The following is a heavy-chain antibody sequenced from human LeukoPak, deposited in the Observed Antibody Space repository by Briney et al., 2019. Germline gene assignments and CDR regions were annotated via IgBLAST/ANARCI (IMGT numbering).Heavy chain of an antibody. CDR1: GYSFTTYA. D-gene: IGHD3-22*01. CDR3: ASGSSYDSSGRGFDY. V-gene: IGHV1-2*02. J-gene: IGHJ4*02. CDR2: INPNSGGT. Sequence: GASVKVSCKASGYSFTTYAINWVRQAPGQGLEWMGWINPNSGGTNYAQKFQGRVTMTRDTSISTAYMELSRLRFDDTAVYYCASGSSYDSSGRGFDYWGQGTLVTVSS.